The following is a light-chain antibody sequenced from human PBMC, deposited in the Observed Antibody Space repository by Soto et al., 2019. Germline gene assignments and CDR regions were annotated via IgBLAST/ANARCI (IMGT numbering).Light chain of an antibody. CDR1: HEIRNY. V-gene: IGKV1-17*01. CDR3: LQRNTQPGN. CDR2: AAS. Sequence: DTPMTKSPASLSASVGDRVTIPCQASHEIRNYFNWYQRKPGKAPKRLSYAASTLQSGVPSRFSGSGSGTEFTLTISSLQPPDVATYYFLQRNTQPGNFGQATKVDI. J-gene: IGKJ1*01.